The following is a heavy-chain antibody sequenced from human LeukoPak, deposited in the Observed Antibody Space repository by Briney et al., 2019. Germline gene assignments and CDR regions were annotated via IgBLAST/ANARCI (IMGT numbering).Heavy chain of an antibody. J-gene: IGHJ4*02. CDR3: ARDHLPITYGSGSYYKYFDY. Sequence: GASVKVSCKASGYTFTSYAMNWVRQAPGQGLEWMGWINTNTGNPTYAQGFTGRFVFSLDTSVSTAYLQISSLKAEDTAVYYCARDHLPITYGSGSYYKYFDYWGQGTLVTVSS. D-gene: IGHD3-10*01. CDR1: GYTFTSYA. CDR2: INTNTGNP. V-gene: IGHV7-4-1*02.